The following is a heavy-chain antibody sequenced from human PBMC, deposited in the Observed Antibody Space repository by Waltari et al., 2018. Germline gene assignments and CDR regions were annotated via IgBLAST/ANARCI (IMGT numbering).Heavy chain of an antibody. V-gene: IGHV3-53*01. CDR2: ICSCGRQ. Sequence: EVQLVESGGGFIQSGGSLRLSCAASGFTVSSNYMSWVRQAPGKGREWVAVICSCGRQYYADSVKGRFTISRDNSKNTLYLQINSLRAEDTAVYYCARDSRGGLFFDYWGQGTLVTVSS. CDR3: ARDSRGGLFFDY. J-gene: IGHJ4*02. CDR1: GFTVSSNY.